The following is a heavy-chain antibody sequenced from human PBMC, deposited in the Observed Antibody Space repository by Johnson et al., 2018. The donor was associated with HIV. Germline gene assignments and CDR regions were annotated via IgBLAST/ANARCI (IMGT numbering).Heavy chain of an antibody. CDR2: ISSSGNTI. D-gene: IGHD3-22*01. J-gene: IGHJ3*02. V-gene: IGHV3-11*04. Sequence: QVQLVESGGGLVQPGGSLRLSCAASGFTFSDYYMSWIRQGTGKGLEWVSYISSSGNTIYYADSVKGRFTISRDNAKTSLYLQMNSLRAEDTAVYYCARAGLGNYYDSSGYKGAFDIWGQGTMVTVSS. CDR1: GFTFSDYY. CDR3: ARAGLGNYYDSSGYKGAFDI.